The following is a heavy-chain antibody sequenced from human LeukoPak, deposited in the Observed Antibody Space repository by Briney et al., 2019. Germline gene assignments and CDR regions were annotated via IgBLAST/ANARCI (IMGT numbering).Heavy chain of an antibody. CDR2: IYYSGST. D-gene: IGHD6-6*01. CDR3: ARATGEYSSSRPLHY. Sequence: SETLSLTCTVSGGSISSYFWSWLRQPPGKGLEWIGYIYYSGSTNYNPSLKSRVTISVDTSKNQFSLKLSSVTAADTAVYYCARATGEYSSSRPLHYWGQGTLVTVSS. V-gene: IGHV4-59*01. J-gene: IGHJ4*02. CDR1: GGSISSYF.